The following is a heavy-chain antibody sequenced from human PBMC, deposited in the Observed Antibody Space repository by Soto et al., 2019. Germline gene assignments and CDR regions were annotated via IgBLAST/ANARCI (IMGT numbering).Heavy chain of an antibody. CDR2: ISWNSGSI. CDR1: GFTFDDYA. Sequence: EVQLVESGGGLVQPGRSLRLSCAASGFTFDDYAMHWVRQAPGKGLEWVSGISWNSGSIGYADSVKGRFTISRDNAKNSLYLQMNSLRAEDTALYYCAKDIYADLDSGSYPPGWFDPWGQGTLVTVSS. V-gene: IGHV3-9*01. D-gene: IGHD1-26*01. J-gene: IGHJ5*02. CDR3: AKDIYADLDSGSYPPGWFDP.